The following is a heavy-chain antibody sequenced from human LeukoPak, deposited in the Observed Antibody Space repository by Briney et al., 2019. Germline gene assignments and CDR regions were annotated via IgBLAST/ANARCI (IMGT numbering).Heavy chain of an antibody. V-gene: IGHV3-23*01. J-gene: IGHJ6*02. CDR3: AKEHCTSTRCVYYYYTMDV. CDR1: GFTFDTYA. CDR2: ISGSGART. Sequence: QAGGSLRLSCAAFGFTFDTYAMNWVRQAPGKGLEWVSAISGSGARTYYADSVKGRFTISRDNSKNTLSLQMNSLRAEDTAVYYCAKEHCTSTRCVYYYYTMDVWGQGTTVTVSS. D-gene: IGHD2/OR15-2a*01.